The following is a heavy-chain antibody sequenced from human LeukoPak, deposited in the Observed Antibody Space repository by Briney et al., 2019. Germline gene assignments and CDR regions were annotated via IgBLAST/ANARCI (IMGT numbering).Heavy chain of an antibody. V-gene: IGHV3-21*01. CDR2: ISTSGSYI. Sequence: AGTLSLTCAASGFTFSRYSMNWVRQAPGKGLEWVSYISTSGSYINYADSVKGRFIISRDNVKSSLYLQMNSLRAEDTAVYYCARVGSTWYEDYWGQGTLVTVSS. D-gene: IGHD6-13*01. J-gene: IGHJ4*02. CDR3: ARVGSTWYEDY. CDR1: GFTFSRYS.